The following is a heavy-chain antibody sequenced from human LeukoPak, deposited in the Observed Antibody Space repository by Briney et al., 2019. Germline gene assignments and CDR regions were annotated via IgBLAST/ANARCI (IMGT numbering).Heavy chain of an antibody. CDR2: ISSSSSYI. V-gene: IGHV3-21*01. CDR1: GFPFSSFS. CDR3: ARDESYYDSSGRPGDY. Sequence: GGALWLSCAASGFPFSSFSMNCGRPGPGEGREGGSSISSSSSYIYYADSVKGRFTISRDNAKNSLYLQMNSLRAEDTAVYYCARDESYYDSSGRPGDYWGQGTLVTVSS. D-gene: IGHD3-22*01. J-gene: IGHJ4*02.